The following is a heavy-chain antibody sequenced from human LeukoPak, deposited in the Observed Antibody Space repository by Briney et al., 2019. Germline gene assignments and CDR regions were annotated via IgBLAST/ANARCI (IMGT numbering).Heavy chain of an antibody. CDR3: ARDRCSGGSCYSGVWFDP. CDR2: INPNSGGT. J-gene: IGHJ5*02. V-gene: IGHV1-2*02. Sequence: ASVKVSFTASGYTFTVYHMHWVRQAPGQGLEWMGWINPNSGGTNYAQKFQGRVTMTRDTSNSTANMELSRLRSDDTAVYYCARDRCSGGSCYSGVWFDPWGQGTLVTVSS. CDR1: GYTFTVYH. D-gene: IGHD2-15*01.